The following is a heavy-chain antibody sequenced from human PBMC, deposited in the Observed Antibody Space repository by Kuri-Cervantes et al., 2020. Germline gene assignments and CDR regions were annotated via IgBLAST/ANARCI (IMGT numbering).Heavy chain of an antibody. D-gene: IGHD4-11*01. CDR1: GYSFSSYW. CDR2: IYPGDSDT. CDR3: ARRGYSNYGFDY. V-gene: IGHV5-51*01. J-gene: IGHJ4*02. Sequence: GESLKISCKGSGYSFSSYWIAWVRQMPGKGLEWVGIIYPGDSDTRYSPPFEGQVTISADKSISTAYLQWSSLKASDTAMYYCARRGYSNYGFDYWGQGTLVTVSS.